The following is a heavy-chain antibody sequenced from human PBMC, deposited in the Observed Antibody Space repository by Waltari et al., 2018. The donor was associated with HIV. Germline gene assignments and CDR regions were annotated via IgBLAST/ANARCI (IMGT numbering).Heavy chain of an antibody. Sequence: EVQLVESGGGLVKPGGPMSLPCAASGFTFSSASMNWVRQATGKGLEWVSSISSSSSYIYYADSVKGRFTISRDNAKNSLYLQMNSLRAEDTAVYYCARDRRELLSGDAFDIWGQGTMVTVSS. D-gene: IGHD1-26*01. V-gene: IGHV3-21*01. CDR2: ISSSSSYI. J-gene: IGHJ3*02. CDR3: ARDRRELLSGDAFDI. CDR1: GFTFSSAS.